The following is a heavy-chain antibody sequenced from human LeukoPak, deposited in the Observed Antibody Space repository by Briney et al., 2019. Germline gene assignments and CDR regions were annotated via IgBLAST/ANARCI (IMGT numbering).Heavy chain of an antibody. CDR1: GYTFTSYY. V-gene: IGHV1-46*01. CDR3: ARDDWFGELFQGGDY. CDR2: INPSGGST. J-gene: IGHJ4*02. D-gene: IGHD3-10*01. Sequence: ASVKVSCKASGYTFTSYYMHWVRQAPGQGLEWMGIINPSGGSTSYAQKFQGRVTMTRDTSTSTVYMELRSLRSDDTAVYYCARDDWFGELFQGGDYWGQGTLVTVSS.